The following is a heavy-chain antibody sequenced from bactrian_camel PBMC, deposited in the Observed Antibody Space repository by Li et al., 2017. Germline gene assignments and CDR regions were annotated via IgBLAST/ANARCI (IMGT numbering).Heavy chain of an antibody. J-gene: IGHJ6*01. D-gene: IGHD8*01. CDR3: AAAWSRSVGRVGVSPTEEDFDY. CDR1: GHTDSSMC. V-gene: IGHV3-3*01. Sequence: HVQLVESGGGSVQAGGSLRLSCVASGHTDSSMCMGWFRQAPGKEREGVAAIWTGGGNAYYANPVKDRFTISEDIAKNTVYLQMNSLKPEDTAMYYCAAAWSRSVGRVGVSPTEEDFDYWGQGTQVTVS. CDR2: IWTGGGNA.